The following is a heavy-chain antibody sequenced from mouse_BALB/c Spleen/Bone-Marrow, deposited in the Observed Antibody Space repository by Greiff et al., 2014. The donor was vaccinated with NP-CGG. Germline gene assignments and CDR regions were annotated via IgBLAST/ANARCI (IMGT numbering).Heavy chain of an antibody. CDR1: GYTFTDHA. CDR3: KSGYNGLNFDY. Sequence: LVESGAELVKPGASVKISCKASGYTFTDHAIHWVKQRPEQGLEWIGYLSPGNGDVKYYEKFKGKAALTADKSSSTAYMQLNSLTSEDSAVYFCKSGYNGLNFDYWGQGTSLTVSS. D-gene: IGHD1-1*01. CDR2: LSPGNGDV. V-gene: IGHV1S53*02. J-gene: IGHJ2*02.